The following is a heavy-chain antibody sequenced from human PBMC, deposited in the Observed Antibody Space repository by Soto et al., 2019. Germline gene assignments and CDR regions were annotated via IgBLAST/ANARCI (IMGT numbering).Heavy chain of an antibody. J-gene: IGHJ4*02. CDR3: ARQDGFPKLRYFDWLLDKFDY. V-gene: IGHV4-39*01. Sequence: QLQLQESGPGLVKPSETLSLTCTVSGGSISSSSYYWGWIRQPPGKGLEWIGSIYYSGSTYYNPSLKSRVTISVDTSKNQFSLKLSSVTAADTAVYYCARQDGFPKLRYFDWLLDKFDYWGQGTLVTVSS. CDR1: GGSISSSSYY. CDR2: IYYSGST. D-gene: IGHD3-9*01.